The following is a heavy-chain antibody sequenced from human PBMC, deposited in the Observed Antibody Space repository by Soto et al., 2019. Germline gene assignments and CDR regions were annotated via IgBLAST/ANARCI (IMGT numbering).Heavy chain of an antibody. Sequence: QVQLVESGGGVVQPGRSLRLSCAASGFIFSSYAMHWVRQAPGKGLEWVAVISYDGSSKYYADSVKGRFTISRDNSKNTLYLQMNSLSVEDTAGYYCTRADPTVTLSVFDPWGQGTLVTVSS. CDR3: TRADPTVTLSVFDP. V-gene: IGHV3-30-3*01. J-gene: IGHJ5*02. CDR1: GFIFSSYA. CDR2: ISYDGSSK. D-gene: IGHD4-17*01.